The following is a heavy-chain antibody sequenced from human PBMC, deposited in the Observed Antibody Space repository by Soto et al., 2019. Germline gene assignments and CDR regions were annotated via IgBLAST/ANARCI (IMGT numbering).Heavy chain of an antibody. CDR1: GGSFSGYY. Sequence: PSETLSLTCAVYGGSFSGYYWSWIRQPPGKGLEWIGEINHSGSTNYNPSLKSRVTISVDTSKNQFSLKLSSVTAADTAVYYCVGHSPAIEREDSYIWGSYRYYFDYWGQGTLVTVSS. CDR2: INHSGST. CDR3: VGHSPAIEREDSYIWGSYRYYFDY. D-gene: IGHD3-16*02. J-gene: IGHJ4*02. V-gene: IGHV4-34*01.